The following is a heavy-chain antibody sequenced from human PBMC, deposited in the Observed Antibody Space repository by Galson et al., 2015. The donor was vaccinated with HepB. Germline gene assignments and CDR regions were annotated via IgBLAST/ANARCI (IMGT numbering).Heavy chain of an antibody. CDR3: ATQGYNYGKFDY. CDR2: ISVDNGNT. CDR1: GYTFTSYD. D-gene: IGHD5-18*01. V-gene: IGHV1-18*01. Sequence: SVKVSCKASGYTFTSYDITWVRQAPGQGLEWMGWISVDNGNTKYAQKFQGRVTMTTDTYTSTAYMELRSLRSDDTAVYYCATQGYNYGKFDYWGQGTLVTVSS. J-gene: IGHJ4*02.